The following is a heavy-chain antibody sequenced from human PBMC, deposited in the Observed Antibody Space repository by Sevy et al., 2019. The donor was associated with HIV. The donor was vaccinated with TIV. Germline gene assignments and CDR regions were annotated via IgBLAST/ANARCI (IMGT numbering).Heavy chain of an antibody. CDR3: VRERAGIDH. V-gene: IGHV3-53*01. D-gene: IGHD6-19*01. CDR1: GFTVTFNS. CDR2: IYVGRNT. Sequence: GGSLRLSCAASGFTVTFNSMSWVRQAPGRGLVWVSVIYVGRNTYYADSVKGRFTIFRDSFKDTVDLQMDSLRPEDSGVYYCVRERAGIDHSGQRTVVTVSS. J-gene: IGHJ4*02.